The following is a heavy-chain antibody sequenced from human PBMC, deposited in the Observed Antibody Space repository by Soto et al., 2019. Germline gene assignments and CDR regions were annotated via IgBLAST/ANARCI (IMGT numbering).Heavy chain of an antibody. CDR1: GYSFTSYW. Sequence: RGESLKISCKGSGYSFTSYWIGWVRQMPGKGLEWMGIIYPGDSDTRYSPSFQGQVTISADKSVSTAYLQWSSLKASDTAMYYCASVIVVVVAANNYYYYMDVWGKGTTVTVSS. J-gene: IGHJ6*03. V-gene: IGHV5-51*01. CDR3: ASVIVVVVAANNYYYYMDV. D-gene: IGHD2-15*01. CDR2: IYPGDSDT.